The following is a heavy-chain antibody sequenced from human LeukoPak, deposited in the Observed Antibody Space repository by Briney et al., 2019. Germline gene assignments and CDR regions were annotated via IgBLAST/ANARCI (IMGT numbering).Heavy chain of an antibody. CDR3: ARGRIAVAGTKNYFDY. CDR2: IYHSGST. D-gene: IGHD6-19*01. CDR1: GGSISSSNW. Sequence: SGTLSLTCAVSGGSISSSNWRSWVRQPPGKGLEWIGEIYHSGSTNYNPSLKSRVTISVDKSKNQFSLKLSSVTAADTAVYYCARGRIAVAGTKNYFDYWGQGTLVIVSS. V-gene: IGHV4-4*02. J-gene: IGHJ4*02.